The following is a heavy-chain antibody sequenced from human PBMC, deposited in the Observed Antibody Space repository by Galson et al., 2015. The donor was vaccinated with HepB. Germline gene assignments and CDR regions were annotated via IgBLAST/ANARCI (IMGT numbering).Heavy chain of an antibody. CDR3: ARGPDLEFDY. Sequence: YLRLSCAASGFTFSDYSMNWVRQAPGKGLEWVSSISSSSTYIYYADSVKGRFTISRDNAKNSLYLQMNSLRVEDTAVYYCARGPDLEFDYWGQGTLVTVSS. CDR2: ISSSSTYI. CDR1: GFTFSDYS. J-gene: IGHJ4*02. V-gene: IGHV3-21*01.